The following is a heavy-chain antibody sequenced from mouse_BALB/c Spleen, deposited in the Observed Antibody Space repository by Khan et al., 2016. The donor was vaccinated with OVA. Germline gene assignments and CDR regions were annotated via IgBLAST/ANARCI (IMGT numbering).Heavy chain of an antibody. V-gene: IGHV5-6*02. J-gene: IGHJ3*01. D-gene: IGHD1-1*01. CDR1: GFTFSTYG. CDR2: VSTGGGYT. CDR3: TRLAYYYDSEGFAY. Sequence: EVMLVESGGDLVKPGGSLKLSCAASGFTFSTYGMSWVRQTPDKRPEWVATVSTGGGYTYYPDSVKGRFTISRDNAKNTLYLQMSGLKSEDTAMFYCTRLAYYYDSEGFAYWGQGTLVTVSA.